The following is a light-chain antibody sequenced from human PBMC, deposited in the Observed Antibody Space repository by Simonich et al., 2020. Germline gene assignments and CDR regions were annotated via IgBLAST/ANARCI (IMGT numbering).Light chain of an antibody. CDR2: DDS. V-gene: IGLV3-21*03. J-gene: IGLJ3*02. CDR1: NIGSKS. CDR3: QVWDSSSDHPV. Sequence: SYVLTQPPSVSVAPGKTARITCGGNNIGSKSVHGYQQKPGQAPVLVVYDDSARPSGLPERFSGSNSGNTATLTISRVEAGDEADYYCQVWDSSSDHPVFGGGTKLTVL.